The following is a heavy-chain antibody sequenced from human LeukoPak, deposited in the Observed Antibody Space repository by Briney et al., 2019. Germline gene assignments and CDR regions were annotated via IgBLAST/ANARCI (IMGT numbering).Heavy chain of an antibody. CDR1: GGSFSGYY. J-gene: IGHJ6*02. V-gene: IGHV4-34*01. CDR3: AGRDGYGQGMDV. Sequence: SETLSLTCAVYGGSFSGYYWSWIRQPPGNGLEWIGEINHSGRTNYNPSLKSGVTISVDTSKNQFSLKLSSVTAADTALYYCAGRDGYGQGMDVWGQGTTVTVSS. D-gene: IGHD5-12*01. CDR2: INHSGRT.